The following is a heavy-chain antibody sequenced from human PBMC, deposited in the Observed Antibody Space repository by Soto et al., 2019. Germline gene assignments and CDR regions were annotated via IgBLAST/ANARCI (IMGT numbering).Heavy chain of an antibody. J-gene: IGHJ4*02. CDR3: ARALPYSSSGDS. V-gene: IGHV1-18*01. D-gene: IGHD6-13*01. CDR2: ISASNGNT. Sequence: ASVKVSCKASGGTFSSYAISWVRQAPGQGLEWMGWISASNGNTYYGQKFQGRVTMTTDSFTSTAYMELSSLTSDDTAVYYCARALPYSSSGDSWGRGTLVTVSS. CDR1: GGTFSSYA.